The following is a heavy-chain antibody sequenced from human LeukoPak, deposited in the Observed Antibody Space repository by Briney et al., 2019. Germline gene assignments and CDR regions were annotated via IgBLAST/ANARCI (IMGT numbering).Heavy chain of an antibody. CDR2: ISSSGSTI. CDR3: AKNQNDYGDYDIQVDY. D-gene: IGHD4-17*01. J-gene: IGHJ4*02. V-gene: IGHV3-48*03. Sequence: PGGSLRLSCAASGFTFSSHEMNWVRQAPGKGLEWVSYISSSGSTIYYADSVKGRFTISRDNAKNSLYLQMNSLRAEDTAVYYCAKNQNDYGDYDIQVDYWGQGTLVSVSS. CDR1: GFTFSSHE.